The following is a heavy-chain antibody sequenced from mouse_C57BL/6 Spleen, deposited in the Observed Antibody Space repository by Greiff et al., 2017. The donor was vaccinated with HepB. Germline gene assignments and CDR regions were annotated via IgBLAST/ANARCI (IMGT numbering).Heavy chain of an antibody. D-gene: IGHD2-12*01. J-gene: IGHJ4*01. CDR2: ISSGGDYI. CDR3: TRGYDDYAMDY. CDR1: GFTFSSYA. Sequence: EVMLVESGEGLVKPGGSLKLSCAASGFTFSSYAMSWVRQTPEKRLEWVAYISSGGDYIYYADTVKGRFTISSDNARNTLYLQMSSLKSEDTAMYYCTRGYDDYAMDYWGQGTSVTVSS. V-gene: IGHV5S21*01.